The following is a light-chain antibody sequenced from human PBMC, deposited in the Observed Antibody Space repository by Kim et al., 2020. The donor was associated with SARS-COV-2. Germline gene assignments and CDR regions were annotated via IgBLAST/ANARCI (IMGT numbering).Light chain of an antibody. V-gene: IGKV3-15*01. CDR3: QGYSNWPPTWT. J-gene: IGKJ1*01. CDR1: RKVSAE. Sequence: TRKVSAEVALVQQRTRQHPYVPLYGGSTGADMIPGMFSGSGCGTDFTLTISSLQSEDFAVYYCQGYSNWPPTWTFGQGTKVDIK. CDR2: GGS.